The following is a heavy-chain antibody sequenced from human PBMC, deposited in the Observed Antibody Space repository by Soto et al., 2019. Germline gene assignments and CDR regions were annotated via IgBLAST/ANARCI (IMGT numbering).Heavy chain of an antibody. CDR2: IYYSGST. CDR1: GGSISSSSYY. J-gene: IGHJ5*02. D-gene: IGHD3-10*01. Sequence: QLQLQESGPGLVKPSETLSLTCTVSGGSISSSSYYWGWIRQPPGKGLEWIGSIYYSGSTYYNPSLKSRVTISVDTSKNQFSLKLSSVTAADTAVYYCARHPIVMVRGGGRFDPWGQGTLVTVSS. CDR3: ARHPIVMVRGGGRFDP. V-gene: IGHV4-39*01.